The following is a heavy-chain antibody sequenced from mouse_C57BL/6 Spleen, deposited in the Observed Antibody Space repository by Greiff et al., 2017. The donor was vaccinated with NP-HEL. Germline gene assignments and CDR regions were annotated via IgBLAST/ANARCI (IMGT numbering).Heavy chain of an antibody. CDR3: ARRDYYGSSSFAY. J-gene: IGHJ3*01. CDR1: GFTFSDYY. V-gene: IGHV5-12*01. CDR2: ISNGGGST. Sequence: EVKLQESGGGLVQPGGSLKLSCAASGFTFSDYYMYWVRQTPEKRLEWVAYISNGGGSTYYPDTVKGRFTISRDNAKNTLYLQMSRLKSEDTAMYYCARRDYYGSSSFAYWGQGTLVTVSA. D-gene: IGHD1-1*01.